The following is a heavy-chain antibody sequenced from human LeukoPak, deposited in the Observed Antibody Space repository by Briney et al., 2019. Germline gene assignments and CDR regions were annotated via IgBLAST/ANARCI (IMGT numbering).Heavy chain of an antibody. J-gene: IGHJ5*02. CDR3: ARGYWFDP. CDR2: INHSGST. Sequence: ASETLSLTCAVYGGSFSGYYWSWIRQPPGKGPEWIGEINHSGSTNYNPSLKSRVTISVDTSKNQFSLKLSSVTAADTAVYYCARGYWFDPWGQGTLVTVSS. CDR1: GGSFSGYY. V-gene: IGHV4-34*01.